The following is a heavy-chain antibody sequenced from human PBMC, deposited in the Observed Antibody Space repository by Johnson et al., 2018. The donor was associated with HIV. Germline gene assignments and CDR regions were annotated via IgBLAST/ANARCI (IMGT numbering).Heavy chain of an antibody. Sequence: LVESGGGVVQPGRSLRLSCAASGFTFDDYALHWVRQAPGKGLEWVSGLRWNSGSIGYADSVKGRFTISRDNAKSSLYLQMDSLRPEDTAFYFCARDQLGSKIEFSFYAFDMWGQGTLVTVSS. CDR1: GFTFDDYA. J-gene: IGHJ3*02. V-gene: IGHV3-9*01. D-gene: IGHD2-15*01. CDR3: ARDQLGSKIEFSFYAFDM. CDR2: LRWNSGSI.